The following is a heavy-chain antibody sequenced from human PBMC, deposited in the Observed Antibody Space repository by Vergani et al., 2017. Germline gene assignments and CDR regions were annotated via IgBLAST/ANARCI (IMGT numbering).Heavy chain of an antibody. Sequence: QVQLVESGGGVVQPGRSLRLSCAASGFTFSSYAMHWVRQAPGKGLEWVAVISYDGSNKYYADSVKGRFTISRDNSKNTLYLQMNSLRAEDTAVYYCTTDPEEGPFDYWGQGALVTVSS. CDR3: TTDPEEGPFDY. CDR1: GFTFSSYA. J-gene: IGHJ4*02. CDR2: ISYDGSNK. V-gene: IGHV3-30*04.